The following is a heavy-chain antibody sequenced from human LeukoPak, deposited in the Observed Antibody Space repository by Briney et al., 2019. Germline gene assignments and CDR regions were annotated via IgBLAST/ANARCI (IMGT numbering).Heavy chain of an antibody. CDR3: ALDSSGYYSDAFDI. V-gene: IGHV1-69*13. D-gene: IGHD3-22*01. Sequence: GASVKVSCKASGYTFTSYGISWVRQAPGQGLEWMGGIIPIFGTANYAQKFQGRVTITADESTSTAYTELSSLRSEDTAVYYCALDSSGYYSDAFDIWGQGTMVTVSS. CDR1: GYTFTSYG. J-gene: IGHJ3*02. CDR2: IIPIFGTA.